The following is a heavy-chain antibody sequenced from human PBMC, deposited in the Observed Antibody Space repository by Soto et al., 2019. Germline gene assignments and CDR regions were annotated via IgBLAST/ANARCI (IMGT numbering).Heavy chain of an antibody. J-gene: IGHJ5*02. CDR1: GFTFSSYS. CDR2: ISSSSSYI. V-gene: IGHV3-21*01. Sequence: EVQLVESGGGLVKPGGSLRLSCAASGFTFSSYSMNWVRQAPGKGLEWFSSISSSSSYIYYAASVKGRVPISRDNAKISLYLQMTSLRAEDTAVYYCARDPRIVVVPHALARNWCDPWGQCTLVTVSS. D-gene: IGHD2-2*01. CDR3: ARDPRIVVVPHALARNWCDP.